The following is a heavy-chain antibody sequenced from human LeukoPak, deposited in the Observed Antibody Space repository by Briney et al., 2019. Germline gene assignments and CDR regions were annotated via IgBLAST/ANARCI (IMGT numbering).Heavy chain of an antibody. CDR3: AREPIAVAGPIDY. V-gene: IGHV4-34*01. J-gene: IGHJ4*02. CDR2: INHSGST. CDR1: GGSFSGYY. D-gene: IGHD6-19*01. Sequence: SETLSLTCAVYGGSFSGYYWSWIRQPPGKGLEWIGEINHSGSTNYNPSLKSRVTVSVDTSKNQFSLKLSSVTAADTAVYYCAREPIAVAGPIDYWGQGTLVTVSS.